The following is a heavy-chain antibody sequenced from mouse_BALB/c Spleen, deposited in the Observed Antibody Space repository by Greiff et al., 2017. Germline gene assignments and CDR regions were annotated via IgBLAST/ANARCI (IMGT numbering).Heavy chain of an antibody. CDR1: GYSITSGYY. D-gene: IGHD2-1*01. CDR3: ARGGNYSYYFDY. CDR2: ISYDGSN. Sequence: EVQVVESGPGLVKPSQSLSLTCSVTGYSITSGYYWNWIRQFPGNKLEWMGYISYDGSNNYNPSLKNRISITRDTSKNQFFLKLNSVTTEDTATYYCARGGNYSYYFDYWGQGTTLTVSS. V-gene: IGHV3-6*02. J-gene: IGHJ2*01.